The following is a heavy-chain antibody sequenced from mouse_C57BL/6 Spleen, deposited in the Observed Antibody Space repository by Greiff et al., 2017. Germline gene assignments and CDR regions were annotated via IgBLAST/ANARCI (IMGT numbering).Heavy chain of an antibody. J-gene: IGHJ3*01. Sequence: EVKLQESGPGLVKPSQSLSLTCSVTGYSITSGYYWNWIRQFPGNKLEWMGYISYDGSNNYNPSLKNRISITRDTSKNQCFLKLDSVTTEDTATYYCARSNPFAYWGQGTLVTVSA. CDR3: ARSNPFAY. D-gene: IGHD2-5*01. CDR2: ISYDGSN. V-gene: IGHV3-6*01. CDR1: GYSITSGYY.